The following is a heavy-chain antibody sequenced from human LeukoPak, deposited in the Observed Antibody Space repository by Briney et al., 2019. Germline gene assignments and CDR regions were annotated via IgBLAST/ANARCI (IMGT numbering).Heavy chain of an antibody. CDR1: GGSISSGSYY. J-gene: IGHJ5*02. CDR2: IYSSGST. CDR3: AREIAAAGTNWFDP. Sequence: SETLSLTCTVSGGSISSGSYYWNWIRQPAGKGLEWIGRIYSSGSTNYNPSLKSRVTISVDRSKNQFSLKLSSVTAADTAVYYCAREIAAAGTNWFDPWGQGTLVTVSS. V-gene: IGHV4-61*02. D-gene: IGHD6-13*01.